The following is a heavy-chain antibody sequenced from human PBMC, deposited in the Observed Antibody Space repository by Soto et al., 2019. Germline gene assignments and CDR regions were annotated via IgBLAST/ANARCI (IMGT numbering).Heavy chain of an antibody. D-gene: IGHD6-19*01. CDR3: ARLFRPHRGVAGPRNFDY. CDR1: GGSFSGYY. V-gene: IGHV4-34*01. J-gene: IGHJ4*02. CDR2: INHSGST. Sequence: SETLSLTCAVYGGSFSGYYWSWIRQPPGKGLEWIGEINHSGSTNYNPSLKSRVTISVDTSKNQFSLKLSSVTAADTAVYYCARLFRPHRGVAGPRNFDYWGQGTLVTVSS.